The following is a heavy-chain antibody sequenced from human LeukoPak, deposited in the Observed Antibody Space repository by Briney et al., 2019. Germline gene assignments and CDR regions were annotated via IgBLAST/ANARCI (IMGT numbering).Heavy chain of an antibody. CDR1: GGSISSSSYY. V-gene: IGHV4-39*07. J-gene: IGHJ4*02. CDR3: ASRKLGNDY. Sequence: SETLSLTCTVSGGSISSSSYYWAWIRQPPGKGLEWIGSIYYTGSTYYNPSLKSRVTISADTSQNQFSLKLSSVTAADTAVYYCASRKLGNDYWGQGTLVTVSS. D-gene: IGHD7-27*01. CDR2: IYYTGST.